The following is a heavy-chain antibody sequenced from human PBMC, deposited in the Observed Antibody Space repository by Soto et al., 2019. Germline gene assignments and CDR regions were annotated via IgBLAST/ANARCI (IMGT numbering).Heavy chain of an antibody. CDR2: IKSKTDGGTT. J-gene: IGHJ4*02. CDR3: TTVAAYCSSTSCYPGPY. D-gene: IGHD2-2*01. Sequence: GGSLRLSCAASGFTFSNAWMSWVRQAPGKGLEWVGRIKSKTDGGTTDYAAPVKGRFTISRDDSKNTLYLQMNSLKTEDTAVYYCTTVAAYCSSTSCYPGPYWGQGTLVTVSS. CDR1: GFTFSNAW. V-gene: IGHV3-15*01.